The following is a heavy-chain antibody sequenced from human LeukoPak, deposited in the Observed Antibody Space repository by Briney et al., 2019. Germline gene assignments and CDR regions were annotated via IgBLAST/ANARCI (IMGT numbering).Heavy chain of an antibody. CDR2: ISAYNGNT. J-gene: IGHJ4*02. D-gene: IGHD1-26*01. CDR3: ARDEWELLPGGTNY. Sequence: GASVKVSCKASRYTFTSYGISWVRQAPGQGLEWMGWISAYNGNTNYAQKLQGGVTMTTDTSTSTAYMELRSLRSDDTAVYYCARDEWELLPGGTNYWGQGTLVTVSS. V-gene: IGHV1-18*01. CDR1: RYTFTSYG.